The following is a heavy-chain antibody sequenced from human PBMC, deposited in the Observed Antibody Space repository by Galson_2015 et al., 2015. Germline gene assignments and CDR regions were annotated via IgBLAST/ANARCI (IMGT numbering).Heavy chain of an antibody. CDR3: ARSDESGDYEWGPIVF. Sequence: SLRLSCAASGFTFSSYAMHWVRQAPGKGLEWVAVISYDGSNKYYEDSVKGRFTITRDNSTNTLYLQMNSLIAEDTAVYYCARSDESGDYEWGPIVFWGQGTLLTVSS. D-gene: IGHD4-17*01. CDR1: GFTFSSYA. J-gene: IGHJ4*02. CDR2: ISYDGSNK. V-gene: IGHV3-30-3*01.